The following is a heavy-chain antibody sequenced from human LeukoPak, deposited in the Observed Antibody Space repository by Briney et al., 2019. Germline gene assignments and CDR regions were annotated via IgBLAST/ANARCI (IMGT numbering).Heavy chain of an antibody. Sequence: SETLSLTCAVSGYSISSDYYWGWIRQPPGKGLEWIGSIYHGGSTYYSPSLKSRVTISLDTPKNQFSLKLYSVTAADTAVYYCAREDYGDYGRGFDYWGQGTLVTVSS. D-gene: IGHD4-17*01. J-gene: IGHJ4*02. CDR2: IYHGGST. V-gene: IGHV4-38-2*02. CDR1: GYSISSDYY. CDR3: AREDYGDYGRGFDY.